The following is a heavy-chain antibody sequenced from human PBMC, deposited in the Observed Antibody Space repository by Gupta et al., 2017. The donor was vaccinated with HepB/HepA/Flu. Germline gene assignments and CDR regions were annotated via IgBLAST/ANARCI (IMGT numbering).Heavy chain of an antibody. CDR2: IFSNDEK. CDR3: ARMRGEYSSSHQTFDY. Sequence: QVTLKESGPVLVKPTETLTLTCTVSGFSLSNARMGVSWIRQPPGKALEWLAHIFSNDEKSYSTSLKSRLTISKDTYKSQGVLTMTNMETVDTATYYCARMRGEYSSSHQTFDYWGQGTLVTVSS. D-gene: IGHD6-6*01. V-gene: IGHV2-26*01. CDR1: GFSLSNARMG. J-gene: IGHJ4*02.